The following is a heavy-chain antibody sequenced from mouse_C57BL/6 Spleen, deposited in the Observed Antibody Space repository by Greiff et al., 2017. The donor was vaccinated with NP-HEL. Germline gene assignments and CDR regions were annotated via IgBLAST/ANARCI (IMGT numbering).Heavy chain of an antibody. V-gene: IGHV5-4*01. J-gene: IGHJ2*01. CDR2: ISDGGSYT. D-gene: IGHD4-1*01. CDR3: AREAELGRSYFDY. CDR1: GFTFSSYA. Sequence: EVMLVESGGGLVKPGGSLTLSCAASGFTFSSYAMSWVRQTPEKRLEWVATISDGGSYTYYPDNVKGRFTISRDNAKNNLYLQMSHLKSEDTAMYYCAREAELGRSYFDYWGQGTTLTVSS.